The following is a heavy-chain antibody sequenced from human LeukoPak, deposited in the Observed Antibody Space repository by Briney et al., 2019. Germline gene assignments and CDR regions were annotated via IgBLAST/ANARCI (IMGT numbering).Heavy chain of an antibody. CDR3: ARDRGSSFDY. V-gene: IGHV4-61*01. Sequence: PSETLSLTCTVSGGSISSSSYYWGWIRQPPGKGLEWIGYIYYSGSTNYNPSLKSRVTISVDTSKNQFSLKLSSVTAADTAVYYCARDRGSSFDYWGQGTLVTVSS. CDR1: GGSISSSSYY. CDR2: IYYSGST. D-gene: IGHD3-16*01. J-gene: IGHJ4*02.